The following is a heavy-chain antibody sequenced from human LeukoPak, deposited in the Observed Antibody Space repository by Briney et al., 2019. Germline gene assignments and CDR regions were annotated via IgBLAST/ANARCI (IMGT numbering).Heavy chain of an antibody. J-gene: IGHJ4*02. D-gene: IGHD2-15*01. V-gene: IGHV3-30*04. CDR1: GFTFSSYA. CDR2: ISYDGSNK. Sequence: GGSLRLSCAASGFTFSSYAMHWVRQAPGKGLEWVAVISYDGSNKYYADSVKGRFTISRDNSKNTLYLQMSSLRAEDTAVYYCAIIYCSGGSCSDWGQGTLVTVSS. CDR3: AIIYCSGGSCSD.